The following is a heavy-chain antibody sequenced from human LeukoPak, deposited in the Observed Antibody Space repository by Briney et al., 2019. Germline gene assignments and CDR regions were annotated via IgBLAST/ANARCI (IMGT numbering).Heavy chain of an antibody. D-gene: IGHD3-16*01. J-gene: IGHJ4*02. Sequence: ASVKVSCKASGYTFTGYYMHWVRQAPGQGLEWMGRINPASGVTNSAQRFQGRVTMTRDTSLSTAYMELSRLTSDDTAVYYCARFDLVYRRNLVFGDYWGQGTLVTVSS. V-gene: IGHV1-2*06. CDR3: ARFDLVYRRNLVFGDY. CDR1: GYTFTGYY. CDR2: INPASGVT.